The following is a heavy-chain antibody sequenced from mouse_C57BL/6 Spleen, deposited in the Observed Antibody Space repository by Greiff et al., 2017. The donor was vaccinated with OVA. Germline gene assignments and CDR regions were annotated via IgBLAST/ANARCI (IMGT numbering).Heavy chain of an antibody. CDR1: GYAFSSSW. Sequence: QVQLKQSGPELVKPGASVKISCKASGYAFSSSWMNWVKQRPGKGLEWIGRIYPGDGDTNYNGKFKGKATLTADKSSSTAYMQLSSLPSEDSAVYIYARWSTTLYYFAYWGQGTTLTVSS. CDR2: IYPGDGDT. CDR3: ARWSTTLYYFAY. D-gene: IGHD1-1*01. J-gene: IGHJ2*01. V-gene: IGHV1-82*01.